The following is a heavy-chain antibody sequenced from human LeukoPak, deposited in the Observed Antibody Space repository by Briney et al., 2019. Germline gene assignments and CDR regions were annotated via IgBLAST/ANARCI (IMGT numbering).Heavy chain of an antibody. Sequence: HSGGSLRLSCAASGFTFSSYAMSWVRQAPGKGLEWVSAISGSGGSTYYADSVKGRLTISRDNSKNTLYLQMNGLRAEDTAVYYCANGYCSGGSCYLYRGEYFDYWGQGTLVTVSS. CDR2: ISGSGGST. V-gene: IGHV3-23*01. CDR1: GFTFSSYA. CDR3: ANGYCSGGSCYLYRGEYFDY. J-gene: IGHJ4*02. D-gene: IGHD2-15*01.